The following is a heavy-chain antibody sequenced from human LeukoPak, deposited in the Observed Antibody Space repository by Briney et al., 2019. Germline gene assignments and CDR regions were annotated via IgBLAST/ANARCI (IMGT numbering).Heavy chain of an antibody. J-gene: IGHJ4*02. CDR1: GGSVSSSSYY. V-gene: IGHV4-39*07. CDR2: IYYSGST. D-gene: IGHD6-13*01. CDR3: ARGSSWYQTNFDY. Sequence: SETLSLTCTVSGGSVSSSSYYWGWIRQPPGKGLEWIGSIYYSGSTYYNPSLKSRVTISVDTSKNQFSLKLSSVTAADTAVYYCARGSSWYQTNFDYWGQGTLVTVSS.